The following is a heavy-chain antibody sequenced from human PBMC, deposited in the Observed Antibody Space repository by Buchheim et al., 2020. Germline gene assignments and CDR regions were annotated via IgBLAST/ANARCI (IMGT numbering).Heavy chain of an antibody. CDR1: GGTFSSAV. J-gene: IGHJ2*01. Sequence: QLVQSGAEVKRPGSSVKVSCTASGGTFSSAVIGWVRHAPGHGLEWMGGIIPVFGTLNYAQKFQGRLSIAADRSTSTVYMELSSLTSDDTAVYFCARGDDLWGRGTL. D-gene: IGHD3-16*01. CDR3: ARGDDL. CDR2: IIPVFGTL. V-gene: IGHV1-69*06.